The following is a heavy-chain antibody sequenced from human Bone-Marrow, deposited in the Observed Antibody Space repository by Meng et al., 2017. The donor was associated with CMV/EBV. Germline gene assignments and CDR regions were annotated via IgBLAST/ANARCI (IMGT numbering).Heavy chain of an antibody. CDR2: INHSGST. CDR1: GGSFSGYY. Sequence: TCAVYGGSFSGYYWSWIRQPPGKGLEWIGAINHSGSTNYNPSLKSRVTISVDTSKNQFSLKLSSVTAADTAVYYCARGRGMVRGVITYWGQGTLSPSPQ. V-gene: IGHV4-34*01. D-gene: IGHD3-10*01. J-gene: IGHJ4*02. CDR3: ARGRGMVRGVITY.